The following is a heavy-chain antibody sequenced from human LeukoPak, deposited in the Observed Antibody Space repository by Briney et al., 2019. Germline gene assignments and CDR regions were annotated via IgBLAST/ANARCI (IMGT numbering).Heavy chain of an antibody. J-gene: IGHJ4*02. CDR2: ISYDGSNK. CDR3: AKSGYSSGWYVDY. CDR1: GFTFSSYG. V-gene: IGHV3-30*18. Sequence: GRSLRLSCAASGFTFSSYGMHWVRQAPGKGLEWVAVISYDGSNKYYADSVKGRFTISRDNSKNTLYLQMNSLRAEDTAVYYCAKSGYSSGWYVDYWGQGILVTVSS. D-gene: IGHD6-19*01.